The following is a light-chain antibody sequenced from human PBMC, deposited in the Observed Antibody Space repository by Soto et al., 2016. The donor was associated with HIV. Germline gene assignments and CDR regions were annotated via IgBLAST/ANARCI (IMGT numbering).Light chain of an antibody. CDR2: GKN. J-gene: IGLJ2*01. V-gene: IGLV3-19*01. Sequence: SSELTQDPAVSVALGQTVRITCQGDNLRSYFASWYQQKPGQAPVLVIYGKNNRPSGIPDRFSGSSSGNTASLTITGAQAEDEADYYCNSRDSSGYHRVFGGGTKADRP. CDR1: NLRSYF. CDR3: NSRDSSGYHRV.